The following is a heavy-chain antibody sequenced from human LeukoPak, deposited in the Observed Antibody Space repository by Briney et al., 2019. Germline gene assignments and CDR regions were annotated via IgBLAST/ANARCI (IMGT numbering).Heavy chain of an antibody. CDR1: GFTFSSYS. V-gene: IGHV3-23*01. D-gene: IGHD2-2*01. CDR2: IGGSGSVT. Sequence: PGGSLRLSCAASGFTFSSYSMGWVRQAPGKGLEWVSSIGGSGSVTYYTDSVRGRFTPSRDNSENTVYLQMNSLRAEDTAVYYCVKGGPRAQLVDFWGQGTLVTVSS. J-gene: IGHJ4*02. CDR3: VKGGPRAQLVDF.